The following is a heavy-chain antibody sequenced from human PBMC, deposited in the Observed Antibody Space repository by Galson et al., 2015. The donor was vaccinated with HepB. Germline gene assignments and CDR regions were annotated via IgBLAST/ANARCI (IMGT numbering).Heavy chain of an antibody. CDR1: GFSFSGYW. J-gene: IGHJ5*02. CDR2: INSDGLNT. CDR3: ARDWRGKDP. V-gene: IGHV3-74*01. D-gene: IGHD3-3*01. Sequence: CAASGFSFSGYWMHWVRQAPGKGLVWVSRINSDGLNTNYADSVKGRFTMSRDNAKNSLYLLMNSLRAEDTAVYFCARDWRGKDPWGQGTLVTVSS.